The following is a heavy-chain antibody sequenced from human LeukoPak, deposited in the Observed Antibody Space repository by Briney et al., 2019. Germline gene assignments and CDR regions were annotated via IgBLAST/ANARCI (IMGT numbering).Heavy chain of an antibody. V-gene: IGHV3-33*05. CDR1: GFSFSTYG. Sequence: PGGSLRLSCAASGFSFSTYGMFWVRQAPGKGLEWVGVISYDGSNQYYADSVKGRFTISRDNSKNTLYLQMDSPRAEDTAVYYCAKGDFWNGLGEYFLYWGQGILVTVSS. CDR2: ISYDGSNQ. CDR3: AKGDFWNGLGEYFLY. D-gene: IGHD3-3*01. J-gene: IGHJ1*01.